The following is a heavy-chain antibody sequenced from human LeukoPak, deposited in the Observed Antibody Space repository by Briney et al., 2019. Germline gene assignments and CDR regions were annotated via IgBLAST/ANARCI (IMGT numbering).Heavy chain of an antibody. CDR3: TRGCTGGSCLFPDGMDI. Sequence: GGSLRLSCAATGVSFSSHAMGWVRQPPGKGLEWVSGVDNSGDTTYFAGSVKGRFTISRDNSKNTMFLQINSLRAEATAVYYCTRGCTGGSCLFPDGMDIWGQGTTVTVSS. CDR1: GVSFSSHA. V-gene: IGHV3-23*01. J-gene: IGHJ6*02. CDR2: VDNSGDTT. D-gene: IGHD2-8*02.